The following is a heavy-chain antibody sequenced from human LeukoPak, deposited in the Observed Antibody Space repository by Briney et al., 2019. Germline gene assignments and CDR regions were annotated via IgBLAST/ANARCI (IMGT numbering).Heavy chain of an antibody. J-gene: IGHJ6*03. CDR1: GYTFSGFY. CDR2: INPNSGVT. Sequence: ASVKVSCKASGYTFSGFYIHWVRQAPGQGLEWMGWINPNSGVTNYAQKLQGRVTITRDTSIDTAYMELSSLRSEDTAVYYCARGRGAGTLRYYYYMDVWGKGTTVTVSS. D-gene: IGHD6-13*01. CDR3: ARGRGAGTLRYYYYMDV. V-gene: IGHV1-2*02.